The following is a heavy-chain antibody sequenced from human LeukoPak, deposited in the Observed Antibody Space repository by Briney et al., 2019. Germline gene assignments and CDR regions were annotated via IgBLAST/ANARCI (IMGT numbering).Heavy chain of an antibody. CDR1: GFTFSSYA. J-gene: IGHJ5*02. Sequence: GRSLRLSCAASGFTFSSYAMHWVRQAPGKGLEWVAVISYDGSNKYYADSVKGRFTISRDNSKNTLYLQMNSLRAEDTAVYYCARDRFPHHIVGATNWFDPWGQGTLVTVSS. CDR2: ISYDGSNK. V-gene: IGHV3-30-3*01. D-gene: IGHD1-26*01. CDR3: ARDRFPHHIVGATNWFDP.